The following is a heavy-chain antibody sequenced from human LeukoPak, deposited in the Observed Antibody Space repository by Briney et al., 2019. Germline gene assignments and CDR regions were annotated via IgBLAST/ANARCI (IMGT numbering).Heavy chain of an antibody. J-gene: IGHJ6*03. V-gene: IGHV4-4*07. D-gene: IGHD2-15*01. Sequence: PSETLSLTCTVSGGSISSYYWSWIRQPAGKGLEWIGRIYTSGSTNYNPSLKSRVTMSVDTSKNQFSLKLSSVTAADTAVYYCASSRIVVEPWGSYYYYMDVWGKGTTVTVSS. CDR2: IYTSGST. CDR1: GGSISSYY. CDR3: ASSRIVVEPWGSYYYYMDV.